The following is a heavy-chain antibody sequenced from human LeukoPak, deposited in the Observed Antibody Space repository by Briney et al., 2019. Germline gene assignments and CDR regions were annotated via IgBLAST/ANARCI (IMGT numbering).Heavy chain of an antibody. Sequence: GGSLRVSCAASGFTFSNYRMTWVRQAPGKGLEWVANINQDGSEKYYVDSVKGRFSVSRDNAKKSLFLQMNSLRAEDTAVYYCAEMGALDIWGQGTMVTVSS. J-gene: IGHJ3*02. D-gene: IGHD5-24*01. CDR2: INQDGSEK. CDR3: AEMGALDI. CDR1: GFTFSNYR. V-gene: IGHV3-7*01.